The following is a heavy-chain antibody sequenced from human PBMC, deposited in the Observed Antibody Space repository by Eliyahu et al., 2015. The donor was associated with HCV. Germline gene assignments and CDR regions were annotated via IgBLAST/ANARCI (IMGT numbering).Heavy chain of an antibody. CDR3: ARGDIVVVVAAIRDYYYYGMDV. Sequence: QVQLVQSGAEVKKPGSSVKVSCKASGGTFSSYAISWVRQAPGQGLEWMGGIIPIFGTANYAQKFQGRVTITADESTSTAYMELSSLRSEDTAVYYCARGDIVVVVAAIRDYYYYGMDVWGQGTTVTVSS. D-gene: IGHD2-15*01. J-gene: IGHJ6*02. CDR2: IIPIFGTA. CDR1: GGTFSSYA. V-gene: IGHV1-69*01.